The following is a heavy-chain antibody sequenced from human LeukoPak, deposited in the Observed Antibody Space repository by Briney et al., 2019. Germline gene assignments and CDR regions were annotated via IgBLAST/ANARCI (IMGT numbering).Heavy chain of an antibody. Sequence: GESLKISCKGSGYSFTSYWIGWVRQLPGKGLEWMWIIYPGDSDTRYSPSFQGQVTISADKSISTAYLQWSSLKASDTAMCYCARKLNGYDFWSGYHHAFDIWGQGTMVTVSS. J-gene: IGHJ3*02. D-gene: IGHD3-3*01. CDR3: ARKLNGYDFWSGYHHAFDI. CDR2: IYPGDSDT. V-gene: IGHV5-51*01. CDR1: GYSFTSYW.